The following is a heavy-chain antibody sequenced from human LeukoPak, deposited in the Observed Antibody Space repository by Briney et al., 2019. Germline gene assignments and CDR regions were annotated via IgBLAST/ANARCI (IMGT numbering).Heavy chain of an antibody. CDR1: RFTFSSYA. J-gene: IGHJ3*02. D-gene: IGHD3-3*01. CDR2: ISGSGDST. V-gene: IGHV3-23*01. CDR3: AKDKTYHDFWSGHDAFDI. Sequence: GGSLRLFCAASRFTFSSYAMSWVRQAPGKGLEWVSVISGSGDSTWYADSVKGRFTISRDNSKNTLYLQMNSLRAEDTAVYYCAKDKTYHDFWSGHDAFDIWGQGTKVTVSS.